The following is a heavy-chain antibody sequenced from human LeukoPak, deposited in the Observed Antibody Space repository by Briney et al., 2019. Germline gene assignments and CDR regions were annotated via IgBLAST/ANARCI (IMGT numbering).Heavy chain of an antibody. CDR3: ARDGGYYDSSGYTAFDI. Sequence: GASVKVSCKASGYTFTSYDINWVRQATGQGLEWMGWMNPNSGNTGYAQKFQGRVTMTRNTSISTAYMELSSLRSEDTAVYYCARDGGYYDSSGYTAFDIWGQGTMVTVSS. CDR1: GYTFTSYD. J-gene: IGHJ3*02. CDR2: MNPNSGNT. D-gene: IGHD3-22*01. V-gene: IGHV1-8*01.